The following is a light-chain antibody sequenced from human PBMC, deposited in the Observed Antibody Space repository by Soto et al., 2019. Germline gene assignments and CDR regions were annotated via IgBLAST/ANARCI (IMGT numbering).Light chain of an antibody. CDR3: QQYNNWPLT. Sequence: EIVMTQSPGTLSVSPGERATLSCRASQSITNNLAWYQQKVGQAPRLLIYGASTRATGVPARFRGSGSGTDFTLTISSLQSEDSAVYYCQQYNNWPLTFGGGTKVEIK. J-gene: IGKJ4*01. V-gene: IGKV3-15*01. CDR1: QSITNN. CDR2: GAS.